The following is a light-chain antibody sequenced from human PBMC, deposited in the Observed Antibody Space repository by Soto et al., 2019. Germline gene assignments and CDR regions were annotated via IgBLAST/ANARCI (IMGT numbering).Light chain of an antibody. CDR1: SSDVGGYNY. J-gene: IGLJ3*02. CDR3: SSFAGNSNVV. V-gene: IGLV2-8*01. CDR2: EVS. Sequence: QSALTQPPSASGSPGQSVTISCTRTSSDVGGYNYVSWYQQHPGKAPKLMISEVSKRPSGVPDRFSGSKSGNTACLTVSGLQDEDEADYYCSSFAGNSNVVFGGGTQLTVL.